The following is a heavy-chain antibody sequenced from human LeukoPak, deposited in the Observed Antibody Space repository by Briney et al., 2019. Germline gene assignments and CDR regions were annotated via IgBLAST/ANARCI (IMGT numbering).Heavy chain of an antibody. V-gene: IGHV1-18*01. Sequence: ASVKVSCKASGYTFTSYGISWVRQAPGQGLEWMGWISAYNGNTNYAQKLQGRVTMTTDTSTSTAYMELRSLRSDDTAVYYCARGTAYCSSTSCLPYYYYGMGVWDQGTTVTVSS. CDR1: GYTFTSYG. CDR3: ARGTAYCSSTSCLPYYYYGMGV. J-gene: IGHJ6*02. CDR2: ISAYNGNT. D-gene: IGHD2-2*01.